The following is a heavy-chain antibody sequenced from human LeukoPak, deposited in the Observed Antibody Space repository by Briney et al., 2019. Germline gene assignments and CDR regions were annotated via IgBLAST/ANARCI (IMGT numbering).Heavy chain of an antibody. Sequence: AGGSLRLSCAASGFTFRSYWMTWVRQAPGKGLEWVANMNQGGSEIYSVNSVKGRFTISRDNAKNSLYLQMNSLRAEDTAVYYCARDTRGVFDYWGQGTLVTVSS. D-gene: IGHD2-8*02. CDR2: MNQGGSEI. CDR3: ARDTRGVFDY. J-gene: IGHJ4*02. CDR1: GFTFRSYW. V-gene: IGHV3-7*01.